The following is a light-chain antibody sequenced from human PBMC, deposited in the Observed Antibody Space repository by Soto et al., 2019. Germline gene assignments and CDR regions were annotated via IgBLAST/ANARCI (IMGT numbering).Light chain of an antibody. CDR1: QGVRNY. Sequence: IQLTQSPSSLSASVGDRVTFTCLASQGVRNYLNWYQQKSGQAPKLLIHDASNLQTGVPSRFSGSGSGTDFSFTISSLQPEDIATYYSLQYEDPPVTLGGGTKVDIK. V-gene: IGKV1-33*01. J-gene: IGKJ4*01. CDR3: LQYEDPPVT. CDR2: DAS.